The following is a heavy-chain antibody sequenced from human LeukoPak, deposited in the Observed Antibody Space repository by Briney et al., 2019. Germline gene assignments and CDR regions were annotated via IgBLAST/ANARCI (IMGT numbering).Heavy chain of an antibody. CDR3: AGAGGSDAFDI. CDR2: ISYDGSNK. D-gene: IGHD3-16*01. Sequence: GRSLRLSCAASGFTFSSYAMHWVRQAPGKGLEWVAVISYDGSNKYYADSVKGRFTISRDNSKNTLYLQMNSLRAEDTAVYYCAGAGGSDAFDIWGQGTMVTVSS. J-gene: IGHJ3*02. CDR1: GFTFSSYA. V-gene: IGHV3-30*04.